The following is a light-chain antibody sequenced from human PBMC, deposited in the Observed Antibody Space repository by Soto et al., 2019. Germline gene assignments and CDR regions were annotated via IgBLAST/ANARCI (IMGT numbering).Light chain of an antibody. CDR3: SSHTTSSPPVL. J-gene: IGLJ2*01. V-gene: IGLV2-14*03. CDR2: DVR. CDR1: SSDVGAFNF. Sequence: QSVLTQPASVSGSPGQSITISCTGTSSDVGAFNFVSWYQQHPGKAPKLIIYDVRNRPSGVSDRFSGSKSGNTASLTIYGLPADDQADYYCSSHTTSSPPVLFGGGTKLTVL.